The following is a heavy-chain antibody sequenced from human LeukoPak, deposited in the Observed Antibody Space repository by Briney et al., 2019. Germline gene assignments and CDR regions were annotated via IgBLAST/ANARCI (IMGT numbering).Heavy chain of an antibody. CDR1: GYSFTSYG. V-gene: IGHV1-18*01. CDR3: ARDKGTSYLSSFDY. J-gene: IGHJ4*02. Sequence: ASVKVSCKASGYSFTSYGISWVRQAPGQGLEWMGWISAYNGNTNYAQKLQGRVAMTKDTSTSTVYMELSSLRSEDTAVYYCARDKGTSYLSSFDYWGQGTLVTVSS. CDR2: ISAYNGNT. D-gene: IGHD6-6*01.